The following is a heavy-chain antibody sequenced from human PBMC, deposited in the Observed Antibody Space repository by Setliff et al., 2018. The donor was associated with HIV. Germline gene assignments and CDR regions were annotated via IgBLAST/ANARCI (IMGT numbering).Heavy chain of an antibody. Sequence: PGGSLRLSCVASGFTFSTFAMNWVRQAPGKGLEWVSSISSSSTDIYYADSVKGRFTISRDNAKKSLYLQMNSLRAEDTAVYYCARGVAVAPTRWSHYYFYMDVWGKGTTVTVSS. J-gene: IGHJ6*03. V-gene: IGHV3-21*01. CDR3: ARGVAVAPTRWSHYYFYMDV. D-gene: IGHD2-15*01. CDR2: ISSSSTDI. CDR1: GFTFSTFA.